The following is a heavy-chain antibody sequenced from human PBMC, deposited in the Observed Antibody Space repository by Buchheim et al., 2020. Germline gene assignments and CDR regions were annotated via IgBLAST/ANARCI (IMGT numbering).Heavy chain of an antibody. V-gene: IGHV3-33*06. CDR2: TWYDGTNK. CDR3: AKPPVPAAIHSYYYYMDV. Sequence: QVQLVESGGGVVQPGRSLRLSCAASGFNFSNYGMHWVRQAPGKGLEWVAITWYDGTNKNYADSVKGRFTISRDNSKNTLYLQMNSLRAEDTAVYYCAKPPVPAAIHSYYYYMDVWGKGTT. D-gene: IGHD2-2*01. CDR1: GFNFSNYG. J-gene: IGHJ6*03.